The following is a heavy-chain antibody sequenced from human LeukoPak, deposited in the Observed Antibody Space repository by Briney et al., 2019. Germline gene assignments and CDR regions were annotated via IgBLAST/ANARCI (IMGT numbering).Heavy chain of an antibody. D-gene: IGHD3-3*01. CDR2: IRYDGSNK. Sequence: QPGXSLRLSCAASGFTFSSYGMHWVRQAPGKGLERVAFIRYDGSNKYYADSVNGRFTISRDNSKNPLYLQMNSLRAEDTAVYYCAKVQAIFGVVIIPFDYWGQGTLVTVSS. CDR3: AKVQAIFGVVIIPFDY. CDR1: GFTFSSYG. V-gene: IGHV3-30*02. J-gene: IGHJ4*02.